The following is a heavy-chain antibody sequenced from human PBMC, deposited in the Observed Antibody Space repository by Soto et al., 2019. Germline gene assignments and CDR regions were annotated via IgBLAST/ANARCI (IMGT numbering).Heavy chain of an antibody. J-gene: IGHJ5*02. D-gene: IGHD2-2*01. CDR2: IYPGDSDT. Sequence: GESLKISCKGSGYSFTSYWIGWVRQMPGKGLEWMGIIYPGDSDTRYSPSFQGQVTISADKSISTAYLQWSSLKASDTAMYYCARRGVGSTLLLGFDPWGQGTLVTVSS. V-gene: IGHV5-51*01. CDR1: GYSFTSYW. CDR3: ARRGVGSTLLLGFDP.